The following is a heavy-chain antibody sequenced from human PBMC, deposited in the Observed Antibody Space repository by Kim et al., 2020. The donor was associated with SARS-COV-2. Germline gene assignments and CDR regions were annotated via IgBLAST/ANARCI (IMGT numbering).Heavy chain of an antibody. CDR2: IKRDGSVK. Sequence: GGSLRLSCAASGFTFSNYWMSRVRQAPGKGLEWVANIKRDGSVKQYADSVKGRFTISRDNAKKSLYLQMDSLRVEDMAVYHCARDVSEDCGGDDGYHWAYWGQGTLVTFSS. D-gene: IGHD2-21*02. CDR1: GFTFSNYW. CDR3: ARDVSEDCGGDDGYHWAY. V-gene: IGHV3-7*01. J-gene: IGHJ4*02.